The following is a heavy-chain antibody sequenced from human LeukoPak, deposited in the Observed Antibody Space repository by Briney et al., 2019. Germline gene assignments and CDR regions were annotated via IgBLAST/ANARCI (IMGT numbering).Heavy chain of an antibody. D-gene: IGHD3-10*01. CDR2: ISSSSSYI. J-gene: IGHJ4*02. CDR3: ASGSPAGY. CDR1: GFTFSSYS. Sequence: GGSLRLSCAASGFTFSSYSMNWVRQAPGKGLEWVSSISSSSSYIYYADSVKGRYTISRDNATNSLYLQMNSLRAEDTAVYYCASGSPAGYWGQGTLVTVSS. V-gene: IGHV3-21*01.